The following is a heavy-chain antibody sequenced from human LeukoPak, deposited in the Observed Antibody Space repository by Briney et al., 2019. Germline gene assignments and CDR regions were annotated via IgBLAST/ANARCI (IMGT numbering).Heavy chain of an antibody. CDR2: ISGSGYST. CDR1: GLPFSSYA. V-gene: IGHV3-23*01. CDR3: ATEGTVI. D-gene: IGHD4-11*01. J-gene: IGHJ3*02. Sequence: GGSLRLSCAASGLPFSSYAMSWVRQAPGKGLEWVSVISGSGYSTYHADSVKGRFTISRDTSKNTLYLQMSSLRAEDTAVYYCATEGTVIWGQGTMVTVSS.